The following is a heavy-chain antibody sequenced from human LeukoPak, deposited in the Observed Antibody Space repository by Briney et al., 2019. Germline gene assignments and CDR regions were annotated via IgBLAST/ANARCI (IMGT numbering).Heavy chain of an antibody. CDR2: INHSEST. D-gene: IGHD5-24*01. Sequence: SETLSLTCAVYGGPFSGYYWSWIRQPPGKGLEWIGEINHSESTNYNPSLKSRITISVDTSKNQFSLKLSSVTAADTAVYYCARGGDGYNYGDFDYWGQGTLVTVSS. V-gene: IGHV4-34*01. CDR3: ARGGDGYNYGDFDY. CDR1: GGPFSGYY. J-gene: IGHJ4*02.